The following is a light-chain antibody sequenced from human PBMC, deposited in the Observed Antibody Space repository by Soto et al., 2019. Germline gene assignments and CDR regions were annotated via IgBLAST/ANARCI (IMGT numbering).Light chain of an antibody. CDR3: SSYTTSSSYV. CDR1: TSDVGGYNS. Sequence: QSALTKPASVSGSPGQSITISCTGTTSDVGGYNSVSWYQQHPGKAPKLMIYDVSNRPSGVSNRFSGSKSGNTASLTISGLQTEDEAHYFCSSYTTSSSYVFGTGTKVTVL. J-gene: IGLJ1*01. CDR2: DVS. V-gene: IGLV2-14*03.